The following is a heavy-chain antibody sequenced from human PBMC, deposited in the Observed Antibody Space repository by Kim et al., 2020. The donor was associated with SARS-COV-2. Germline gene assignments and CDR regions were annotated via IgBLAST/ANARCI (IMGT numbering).Heavy chain of an antibody. CDR3: AKEGGGWSSSLHYYFDY. CDR2: ISWNSGSI. V-gene: IGHV3-9*01. D-gene: IGHD6-13*01. Sequence: GGSLRLSCAASGFTFGDYAMHWVRQAPGKGLEWVSGISWNSGSIGYADSVKGRFTISRDNAKNSLYLQMNSLRAEDTALYYCAKEGGGWSSSLHYYFDYWGQGTLVTVSS. J-gene: IGHJ4*02. CDR1: GFTFGDYA.